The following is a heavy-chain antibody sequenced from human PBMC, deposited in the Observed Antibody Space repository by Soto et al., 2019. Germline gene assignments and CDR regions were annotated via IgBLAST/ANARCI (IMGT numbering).Heavy chain of an antibody. CDR2: ISAYNGNT. Sequence: SVKVSCKASGGTFSSYGISWVRQAPGQGLEWMGWISAYNGNTNYAQKLQGRVTMTTDTSTSTAYMELRSLRSDDTAVYYCASSWHKKIYYYGMDFWCQGTTVSVSS. CDR1: GGTFSSYG. V-gene: IGHV1-18*04. J-gene: IGHJ6*02. CDR3: ASSWHKKIYYYGMDF. D-gene: IGHD2-21*01.